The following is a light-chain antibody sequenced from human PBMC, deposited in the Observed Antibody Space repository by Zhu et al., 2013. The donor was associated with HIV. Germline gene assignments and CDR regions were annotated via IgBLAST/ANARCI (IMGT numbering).Light chain of an antibody. CDR1: SGDVGGYNY. CDR2: EVS. CDR3: TSYTSSSTPVV. J-gene: IGLJ2*01. V-gene: IGLV2-14*01. Sequence: QSALTQPASVSGSPGQSITISCTGTSGDVGGYNYVSWYQQHPGKAPKFIIYEVSNRPSGVSDRFSGSKSGNTASLTISGLQAEDEATYYCTSYTSSSTPVVIGGGTKLTVL.